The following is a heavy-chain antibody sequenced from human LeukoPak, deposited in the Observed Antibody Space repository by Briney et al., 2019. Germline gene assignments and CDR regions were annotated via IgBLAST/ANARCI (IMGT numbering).Heavy chain of an antibody. CDR1: GFTFSSYG. V-gene: IGHV3-30*18. CDR2: ISYDGSNK. J-gene: IGHJ4*02. D-gene: IGHD3-10*01. Sequence: GGSLRRSCAASGFTFSSYGMHWVRQAPGKGLEWVAVISYDGSNKYYADSVKGRFTISRDNSKNTLYLQMNSLRAEDTAVYYCAKEPRGGSGSFDYWGQGTLVTVSS. CDR3: AKEPRGGSGSFDY.